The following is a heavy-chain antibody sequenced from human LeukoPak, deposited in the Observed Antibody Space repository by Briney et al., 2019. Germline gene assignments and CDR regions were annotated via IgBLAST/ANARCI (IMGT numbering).Heavy chain of an antibody. Sequence: LWASVKVSCKASGYIFTSYYMHWVRQAPGQGLEWMGIINPSSGSTSYAQKFQDRVKMTRDTSRSTVYMELSSLRSEDTAVYYCARRAGDHYYFDYWGQGTLVTVPS. CDR2: INPSSGST. CDR1: GYIFTSYY. J-gene: IGHJ4*02. CDR3: ARRAGDHYYFDY. D-gene: IGHD7-27*01. V-gene: IGHV1-46*01.